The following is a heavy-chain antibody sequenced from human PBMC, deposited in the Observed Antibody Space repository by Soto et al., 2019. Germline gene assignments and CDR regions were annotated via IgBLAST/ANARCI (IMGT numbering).Heavy chain of an antibody. CDR2: VSASGLNT. CDR3: AKDRPRRTSGYFFYY. D-gene: IGHD1-1*01. J-gene: IGHJ4*02. CDR1: GFTFSTYA. Sequence: EVQLLESGGKLVQPGGSLTLSCAASGFTFSTYAMAWVRQAPGKGLEWVSGVSASGLNTDYADPVKGRFYISRDNSKNTVSLHMHSLRAEDTALYYWAKDRPRRTSGYFFYYWGQGTPVTVSS. V-gene: IGHV3-23*01.